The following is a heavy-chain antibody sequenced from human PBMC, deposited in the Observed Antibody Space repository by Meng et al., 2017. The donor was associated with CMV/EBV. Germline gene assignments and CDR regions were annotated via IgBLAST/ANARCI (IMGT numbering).Heavy chain of an antibody. CDR1: GFTFSSYS. V-gene: IGHV3-21*03. Sequence: GESLKISCAASGFTFSSYSMNWVRQAPGKGLEWVSSISSSSSYIYYADSVKGRFTISRDDSKNTLYLQMNSLKTEDTAVYYCTTDDDGYNYYYYYGMDVWGQGTTVTVSS. J-gene: IGHJ6*02. D-gene: IGHD5-24*01. CDR2: ISSSSSYI. CDR3: TTDDDGYNYYYYYGMDV.